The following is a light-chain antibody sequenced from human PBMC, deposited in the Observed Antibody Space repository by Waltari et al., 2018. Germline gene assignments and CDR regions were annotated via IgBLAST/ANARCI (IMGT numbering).Light chain of an antibody. J-gene: IGLJ1*01. Sequence: SVLTQPPSVSGSPGHSVTISCTGTSSDVGGYAFVSWYQQDPGKAPKLLIFDVTKRPSGVPSRFSASKSGNTASLTISGLQAEDEADYYCCSYAVTSSSYVFGGGTKVIV. CDR1: SSDVGGYAF. CDR3: CSYAVTSSSYV. V-gene: IGLV2-11*01. CDR2: DVT.